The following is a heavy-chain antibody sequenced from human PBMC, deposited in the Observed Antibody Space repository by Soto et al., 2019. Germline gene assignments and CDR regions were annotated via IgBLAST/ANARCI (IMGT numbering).Heavy chain of an antibody. CDR2: ISGSGGST. V-gene: IGHV3-23*01. J-gene: IGHJ4*02. CDR1: GFTFSSYV. D-gene: IGHD6-19*01. CDR3: ATGITVPGPFDY. Sequence: GGSLRLSCAASGFTFSSYVMSWVRQAPGKGLEWVSTISGSGGSTDYADSVKGRFTISRDNSKNRLYLQMNSLRAEDTAIYYCATGITVPGPFDYWGQGILVTVSS.